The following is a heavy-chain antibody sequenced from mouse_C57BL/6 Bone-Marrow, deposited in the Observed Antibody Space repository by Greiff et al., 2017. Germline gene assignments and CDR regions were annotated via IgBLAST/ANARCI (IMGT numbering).Heavy chain of an antibody. CDR2: ISSGGSYP. V-gene: IGHV5-6*01. CDR3: ARQYYGSGTWFAY. J-gene: IGHJ3*01. D-gene: IGHD1-1*01. Sequence: EVQGVESGGDLVKPGGSLKLSCAASGFTFSSYGMSWVRQTPDKRLEWVATISSGGSYPYYPDSVKGRFTISRDNAKNTLYLQMSSLKSEDTAMYYCARQYYGSGTWFAYWGQGTLVTVSA. CDR1: GFTFSSYG.